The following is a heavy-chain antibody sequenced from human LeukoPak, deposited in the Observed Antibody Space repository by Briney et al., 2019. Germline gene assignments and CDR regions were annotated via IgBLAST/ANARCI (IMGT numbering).Heavy chain of an antibody. Sequence: GGSLRLSCAASGFTFSSYAMSWVRQAPGEGLEWVSAISGSGGSTYYADSVKGRFTISRDNSKNTLYLQMNSLRAEDTAVYYCAKDTRGYSSTLTGYWGQGTLVTVSS. CDR3: AKDTRGYSSTLTGY. D-gene: IGHD6-13*01. J-gene: IGHJ4*02. CDR1: GFTFSSYA. CDR2: ISGSGGST. V-gene: IGHV3-23*01.